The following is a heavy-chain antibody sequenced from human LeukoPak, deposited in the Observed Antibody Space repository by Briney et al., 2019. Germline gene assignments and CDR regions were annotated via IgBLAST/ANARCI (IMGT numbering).Heavy chain of an antibody. CDR1: GGSFSGYY. V-gene: IGHV4-34*01. Sequence: SETLSLTCAVSGGSFSGYYWSWIRQPPGKGLEWIGEINHSGSTNYNPSLKSRVTISVDTSKNQFSLKLSSVTAADTAVYYCARDPSIAAAGYWGQGTLVTVSS. D-gene: IGHD6-13*01. CDR3: ARDPSIAAAGY. CDR2: INHSGST. J-gene: IGHJ4*02.